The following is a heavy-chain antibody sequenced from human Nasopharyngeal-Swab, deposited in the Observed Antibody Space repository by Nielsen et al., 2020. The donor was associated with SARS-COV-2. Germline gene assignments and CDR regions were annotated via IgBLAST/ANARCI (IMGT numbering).Heavy chain of an antibody. V-gene: IGHV4-59*13. CDR1: GGSISSYY. CDR3: ARILTIFGVVASYYFDY. CDR2: IYYSGST. J-gene: IGHJ4*02. D-gene: IGHD3-3*01. Sequence: SETLSLTCTVSGGSISSYYWSWIRQPPGKGLEWIGYIYYSGSTNYNPSLKSRVTISVDTSKNQFSLKLSSVTAADTAVYYCARILTIFGVVASYYFDYWGQGTQVTVSS.